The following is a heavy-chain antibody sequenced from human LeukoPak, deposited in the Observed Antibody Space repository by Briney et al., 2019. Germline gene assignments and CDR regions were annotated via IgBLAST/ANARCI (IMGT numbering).Heavy chain of an antibody. D-gene: IGHD3-22*01. CDR1: GGTFSSYA. V-gene: IGHV1-69*13. CDR2: IIPIFGTA. J-gene: IGHJ6*03. Sequence: SVKVSCKASGGTFSSYAISWVRQAPGQGLEWMGGIIPIFGTANYAQKFQGRVTITADESTSTAYMELSSLRSEDTAVYYCARGCSYDSSGYYAQPYYYYYMDVWGKGTTVTISS. CDR3: ARGCSYDSSGYYAQPYYYYYMDV.